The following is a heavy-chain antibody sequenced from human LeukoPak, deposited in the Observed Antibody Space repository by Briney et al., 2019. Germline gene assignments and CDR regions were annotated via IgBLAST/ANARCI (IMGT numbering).Heavy chain of an antibody. J-gene: IGHJ6*03. CDR3: ATAIPGDFWSGYYPYYYYYYMDV. Sequence: GSLRLSCAASGFTLSSYAMSWVRQAPGKGLEWVSAISGSGGSTYYADSVKGRFTISRDNSKNTLYLQMNSLRAEDTAVYYCATAIPGDFWSGYYPYYYYYYMDVWGKGTTVTVSS. V-gene: IGHV3-23*01. CDR1: GFTLSSYA. CDR2: ISGSGGST. D-gene: IGHD3-3*01.